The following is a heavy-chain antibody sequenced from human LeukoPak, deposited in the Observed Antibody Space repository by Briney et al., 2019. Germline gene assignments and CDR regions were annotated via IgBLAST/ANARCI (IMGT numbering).Heavy chain of an antibody. Sequence: SETLSLTCTVSGGSISSYYWSWIRQPPGKGLEWIGYIYYSGSTNYNPSLKSRVTISVDTSKNQFSLKLSSVTAADTAVYYCARASSGYCSGGSCYPTAYYYYGMGVWGQGTTVTVSS. CDR1: GGSISSYY. CDR2: IYYSGST. D-gene: IGHD2-15*01. V-gene: IGHV4-59*01. CDR3: ARASSGYCSGGSCYPTAYYYYGMGV. J-gene: IGHJ6*02.